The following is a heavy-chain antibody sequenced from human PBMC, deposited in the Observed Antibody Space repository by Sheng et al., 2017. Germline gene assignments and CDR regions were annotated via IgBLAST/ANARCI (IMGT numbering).Heavy chain of an antibody. D-gene: IGHD6-13*01. J-gene: IGHJ4*02. CDR3: ARGGIAAAFDY. V-gene: IGHV4-34*01. CDR1: GGSFSGYY. Sequence: QVQLQQWGAGLLKPSETLSLTCAVYGGSFSGYYWSWIRQPPGKGLEWIGEINHSGSTNYNPSLKSRVTISVDTSKNQFSLKLSSVTAADTAVYYCARGGIAAAFDYWGQGTLVTVSS. CDR2: INHSGST.